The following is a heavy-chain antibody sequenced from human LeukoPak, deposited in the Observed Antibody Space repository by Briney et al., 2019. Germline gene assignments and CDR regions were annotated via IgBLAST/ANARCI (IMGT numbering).Heavy chain of an antibody. CDR3: ARGNYYDSSEGAFDI. J-gene: IGHJ3*02. V-gene: IGHV4-38-2*02. CDR1: GYSISSGYY. Sequence: SETLSLTCTVSGYSISSGYYWAWIRQPPGKGLKWIGTIYHSGSTYYNPSLRSRVTISVDTSKNQFCLKLSSVTAADTAVYHCARGNYYDSSEGAFDIWGQGTMVTVSS. D-gene: IGHD3-22*01. CDR2: IYHSGST.